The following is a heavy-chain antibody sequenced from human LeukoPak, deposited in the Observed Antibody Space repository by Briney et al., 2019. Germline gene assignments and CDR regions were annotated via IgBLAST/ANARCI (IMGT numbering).Heavy chain of an antibody. J-gene: IGHJ6*02. D-gene: IGHD3-10*01. CDR1: GFTFSSYW. CDR2: IKQGASEK. V-gene: IGHV3-7*01. Sequence: GGSLRLSCAASGFTFSSYWMSWVRQAPGRGLEWGANIKQGASEKYYVDCVKGRFTISRDNAKNSLYLQMNSLRAEDTAVYYCARGQSPNYYGSGSFPYGMDVWGQGTTVPVSS. CDR3: ARGQSPNYYGSGSFPYGMDV.